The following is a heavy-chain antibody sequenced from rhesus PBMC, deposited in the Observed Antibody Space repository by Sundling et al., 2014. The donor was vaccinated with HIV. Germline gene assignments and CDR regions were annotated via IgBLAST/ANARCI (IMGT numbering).Heavy chain of an antibody. CDR3: VRRGSGWDY. V-gene: IGHV2-174*02. J-gene: IGHJ4*01. CDR1: GFSLSTSGMG. Sequence: QVTLKESGPALVKPTQTLTLTCSFSGFSLSTSGMGVGWIRQPPREDPWNWLAHIFWDDDKRYTTSLRSRLTISKDTSKNQVLLTMTNMDPVDTATYYCVRRGSGWDYWGQGVLVTVSS. D-gene: IGHD6-31*01. CDR2: IFWDDDK.